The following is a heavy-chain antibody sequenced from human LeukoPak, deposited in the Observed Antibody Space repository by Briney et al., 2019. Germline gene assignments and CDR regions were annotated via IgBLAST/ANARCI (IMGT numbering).Heavy chain of an antibody. V-gene: IGHV3-33*01. CDR2: IWSDGTNR. D-gene: IGHD4-11*01. J-gene: IGHJ4*02. Sequence: GTSLRLSCKASGFIFNHYALHWVRQAPHKGLEWVAVIWSDGTNRYYADSVKGRFSIFRDDSQKRVFLQMNSLRAEDTAVYYCVREAQRGFDYSNSLQYWGQGALVTVSS. CDR3: VREAQRGFDYSNSLQY. CDR1: GFIFNHYA.